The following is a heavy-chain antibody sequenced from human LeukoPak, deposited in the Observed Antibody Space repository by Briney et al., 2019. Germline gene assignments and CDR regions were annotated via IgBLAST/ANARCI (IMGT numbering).Heavy chain of an antibody. J-gene: IGHJ6*02. Sequence: PGGSLRLSCAASGFTFSSYDMHWVRQATGKGLEWVSAIGTAGDTYYPGSVKGRFTISRENAKNSLYLQMNSLRAGDTAVYYCARGLGYCSSTSCRAGDYYYYGMDVWGQGTTVTVSS. CDR1: GFTFSSYD. CDR2: IGTAGDT. CDR3: ARGLGYCSSTSCRAGDYYYYGMDV. D-gene: IGHD2-2*01. V-gene: IGHV3-13*01.